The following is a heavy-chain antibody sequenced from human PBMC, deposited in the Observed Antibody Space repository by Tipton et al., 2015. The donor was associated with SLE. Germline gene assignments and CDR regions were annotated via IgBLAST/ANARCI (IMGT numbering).Heavy chain of an antibody. CDR1: GFTFSSYG. CDR3: AKDPTLVVVVAATATYFDY. Sequence: SLRLSCAASGFTFSSYGMHWVRQAPGKGLEWVAVISYDGSNKYYADSVKGRFTISRDNSKNTLYLQMNSLRAEDTAVYYCAKDPTLVVVVAATATYFDYWGQGTLVTVSS. CDR2: ISYDGSNK. V-gene: IGHV3-30*18. D-gene: IGHD2-15*01. J-gene: IGHJ4*02.